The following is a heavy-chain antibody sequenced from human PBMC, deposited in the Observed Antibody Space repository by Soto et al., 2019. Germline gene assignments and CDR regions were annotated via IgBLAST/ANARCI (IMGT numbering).Heavy chain of an antibody. J-gene: IGHJ4*02. CDR2: INAGNGNT. V-gene: IGHV1-3*01. CDR1: GYTFTSYA. D-gene: IGHD6-13*01. Sequence: GASVKVSCKASGYTFTSYAMHWVRQAPGQRLEWMGWINAGNGNTKYSQKFQGRVTITRDTSASTAYMELSSLRSEDTAVYYCARDGEIAAALFDYWGQGTLVTVSS. CDR3: ARDGEIAAALFDY.